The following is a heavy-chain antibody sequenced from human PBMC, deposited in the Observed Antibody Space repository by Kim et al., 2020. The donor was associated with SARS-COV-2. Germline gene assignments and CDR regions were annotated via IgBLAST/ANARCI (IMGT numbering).Heavy chain of an antibody. Sequence: QGRVTITADESTSTAYMELSSLRSEDTAVYYCARASYYGSGSNYYGMDVWGQGTTVTVSS. D-gene: IGHD3-10*01. V-gene: IGHV1-69*01. CDR3: ARASYYGSGSNYYGMDV. J-gene: IGHJ6*02.